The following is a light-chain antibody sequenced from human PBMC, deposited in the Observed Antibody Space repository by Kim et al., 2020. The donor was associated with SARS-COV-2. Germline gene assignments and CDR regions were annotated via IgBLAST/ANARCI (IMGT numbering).Light chain of an antibody. Sequence: APVGDRVTITCRASQKIINFLNWYQQKPGKAPNLLIFAASNLEGGVPSRFSGSGSGAEFTLTISSLRPEDCATYYCQQSYSTPWTFGQGTKVDIK. CDR2: AAS. CDR1: QKIINF. CDR3: QQSYSTPWT. J-gene: IGKJ1*01. V-gene: IGKV1-39*01.